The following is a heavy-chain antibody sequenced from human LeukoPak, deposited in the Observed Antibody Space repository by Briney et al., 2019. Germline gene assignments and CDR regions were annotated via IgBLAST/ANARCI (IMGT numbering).Heavy chain of an antibody. D-gene: IGHD1-26*01. CDR2: IYSGGST. Sequence: GGSLRLSCAASVFTFSNYWMTWVRQAPGKGLEWVSVIYSGGSTYYADSVKGRFTISRDNSKNTLYLQMNSLRAEDTAVYYCARDRWELLGAFDIWGQGTMVTVSS. V-gene: IGHV3-66*01. J-gene: IGHJ3*02. CDR1: VFTFSNYW. CDR3: ARDRWELLGAFDI.